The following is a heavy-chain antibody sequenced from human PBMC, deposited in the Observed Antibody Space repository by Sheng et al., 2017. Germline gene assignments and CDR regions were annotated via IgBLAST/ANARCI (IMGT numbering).Heavy chain of an antibody. D-gene: IGHD6-13*01. V-gene: IGHV3-30-3*01. CDR1: GFTFSSYA. CDR3: ARDGYSSSWYRNLYYYYYMDV. CDR2: ISYDGSNK. J-gene: IGHJ6*03. Sequence: QVQLVESGGGVVQPGRSLRLSCAASGFTFSSYAMHWVRQAPGKGLEWVAVISYDGSNKYYADSVKGRFTISRDNSKNTLYLQMNSLRAEDTAVYYCARDGYSSSWYRNLYYYYYMDVWGKGTTVTVSS.